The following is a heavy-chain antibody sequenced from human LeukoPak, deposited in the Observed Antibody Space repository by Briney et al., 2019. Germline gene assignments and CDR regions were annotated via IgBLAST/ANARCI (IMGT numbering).Heavy chain of an antibody. Sequence: PGGSLRLSCAASGFTVSNNYMSWVRQAPGKGLEWVSVIYSGGSTHYPDSVKGRFTIPRGNSKDTENLPRNSHRAEDTAVYYCARDRRVVPAAIYFSYMDVWGKGTTVTVSS. CDR1: GFTVSNNY. CDR3: ARDRRVVPAAIYFSYMDV. D-gene: IGHD2-2*01. CDR2: IYSGGST. V-gene: IGHV3-53*01. J-gene: IGHJ6*03.